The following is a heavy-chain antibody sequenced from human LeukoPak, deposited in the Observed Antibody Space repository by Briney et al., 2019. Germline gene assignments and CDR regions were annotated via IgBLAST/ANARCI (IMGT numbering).Heavy chain of an antibody. Sequence: GGSLRLSCAASGFTFSSYSMNWVRQAPGKGLEWVSSISSSSSYIYYADSVKGRFTISRDNAKNSLYLQMNSLRAEDTAVYYCARDMGMASQGLYYYYYGMDVWGQGTTVTVSS. CDR2: ISSSSSYI. V-gene: IGHV3-21*01. CDR3: ARDMGMASQGLYYYYYGMDV. J-gene: IGHJ6*02. D-gene: IGHD5-24*01. CDR1: GFTFSSYS.